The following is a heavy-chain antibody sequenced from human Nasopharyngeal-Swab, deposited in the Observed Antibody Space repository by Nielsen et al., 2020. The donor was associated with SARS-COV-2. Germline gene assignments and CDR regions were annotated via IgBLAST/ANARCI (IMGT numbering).Heavy chain of an antibody. D-gene: IGHD6-6*01. CDR3: AKGSTAAPYYYYGMDV. J-gene: IGHJ6*02. CDR1: GFTFSSYE. Sequence: GESLKISCAASGFTFSSYEMNWVRQAPGKGLEWVSYISSSGSTIYYADSVKGRFTISRDNSKNTLYLQMNSLRAEDTAVYYCAKGSTAAPYYYYGMDVWGQGTTVTVSS. V-gene: IGHV3-48*03. CDR2: ISSSGSTI.